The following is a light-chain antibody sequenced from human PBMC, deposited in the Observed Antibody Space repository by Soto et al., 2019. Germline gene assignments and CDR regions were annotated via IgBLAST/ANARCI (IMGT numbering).Light chain of an antibody. J-gene: IGKJ3*01. CDR1: QSISSY. CDR2: AAS. Sequence: DIQMTQSPSSLSAYVGDRVTITCRASQSISSYLNWYQQKPGKAPKLLIYAASSLQSGVPSRFSGSGSGTDFTLTISSLQPEDFATYYCQQSYSTPFTFGSGTKV. V-gene: IGKV1-39*01. CDR3: QQSYSTPFT.